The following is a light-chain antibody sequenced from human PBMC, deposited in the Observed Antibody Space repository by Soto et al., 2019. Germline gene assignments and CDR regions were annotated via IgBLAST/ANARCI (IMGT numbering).Light chain of an antibody. CDR3: QQSNSSPPT. Sequence: DIQMTQSPSSVSASVGDRVTITCRASQGVSTWLAWYQQKPGKAPNLLIYTASSLQAGVPSRFRGSGSGTDFTLPISSLQPEDFETYFCQQSNSSPPTFGGGTKVDIK. V-gene: IGKV1-12*01. CDR2: TAS. J-gene: IGKJ4*01. CDR1: QGVSTW.